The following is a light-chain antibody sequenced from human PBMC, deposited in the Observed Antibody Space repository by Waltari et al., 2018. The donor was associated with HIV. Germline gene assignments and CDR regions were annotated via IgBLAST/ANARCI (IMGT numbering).Light chain of an antibody. CDR3: QSADSSGTHG. CDR1: ALPIQI. V-gene: IGLV3-25*03. J-gene: IGLJ3*02. CDR2: KDS. Sequence: SYELTQPPSVSVSPGQTARTTCSGDALPIQIAYWYQQKTGQAPVLVIYKDSERPSGIPERFSGSSSGTTVTLTISGVQAEDEADYYCQSADSSGTHGFGGGTKLTVL.